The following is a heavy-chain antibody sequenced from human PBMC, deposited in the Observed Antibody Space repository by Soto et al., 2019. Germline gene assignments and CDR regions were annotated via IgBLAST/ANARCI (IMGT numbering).Heavy chain of an antibody. D-gene: IGHD3-3*01. CDR2: IKQDGSEK. CDR3: ARELRFLEWPLSDAFDI. Sequence: PGGSLRLSCAASGFTFSSYWMSWVRQAPGKGLEWVANIKQDGSEKYYVDSVKGRFTISRDNAKNSLYLQMNSLRAEDTAMYYCARELRFLEWPLSDAFDIWGQGTMVTVSS. CDR1: GFTFSSYW. J-gene: IGHJ3*02. V-gene: IGHV3-7*03.